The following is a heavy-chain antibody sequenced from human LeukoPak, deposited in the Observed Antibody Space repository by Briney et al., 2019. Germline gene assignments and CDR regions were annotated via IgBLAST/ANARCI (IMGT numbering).Heavy chain of an antibody. CDR3: ARDPHYYDSSGYYYLDY. CDR1: GGTFSRNA. J-gene: IGHJ4*02. Sequence: ASVKVSCKAFGGTFSRNAFTWVRQAPGQGLEWMGWISAYNGNTNYAQKLQGRVTMTTDTSTSTAYMELRSLRSDDTAVYYCARDPHYYDSSGYYYLDYWGQGTLVTVSS. V-gene: IGHV1-18*01. CDR2: ISAYNGNT. D-gene: IGHD3-22*01.